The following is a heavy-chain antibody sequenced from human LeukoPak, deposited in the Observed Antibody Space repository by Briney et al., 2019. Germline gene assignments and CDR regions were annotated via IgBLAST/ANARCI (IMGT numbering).Heavy chain of an antibody. CDR1: GGSISSGGYY. CDR2: IYHSGST. CDR3: ARNSYYGSGSFSRD. J-gene: IGHJ4*02. D-gene: IGHD3-10*01. Sequence: SETLSLTCTVSGGSISSGGYYWSWIRQPPGKGLEWIGYIYHSGSTYYNPSLKSRVTISVDRSKNQFSLKLSSVTAEDTAVYYCARNSYYGSGSFSRDWGRGTLVTVSS. V-gene: IGHV4-30-2*01.